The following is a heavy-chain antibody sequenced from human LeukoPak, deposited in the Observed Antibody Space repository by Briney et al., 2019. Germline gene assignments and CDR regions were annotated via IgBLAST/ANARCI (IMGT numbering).Heavy chain of an antibody. D-gene: IGHD6-19*01. Sequence: GGSLRLSCAASGFTFDDYAMHWVRQAPGKGLEWVSVIYSGGSTYYADSVKGRFTISRDNSKNTLYLQMNSLRAEDTAVYYCAREGLLGIAVAVSWGQGTLVTVSS. J-gene: IGHJ4*02. V-gene: IGHV3-53*01. CDR2: IYSGGST. CDR3: AREGLLGIAVAVS. CDR1: GFTFDDYA.